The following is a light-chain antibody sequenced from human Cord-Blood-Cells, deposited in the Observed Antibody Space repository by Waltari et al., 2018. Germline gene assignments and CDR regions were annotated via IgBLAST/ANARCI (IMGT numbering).Light chain of an antibody. J-gene: IGLJ3*02. CDR2: EGS. CDR3: CSYAGSSWV. Sequence: QSALTQPASVSGSPGQSITISCTGTSSDVGSYNLVSCYQQHPGKAPKRMIYEGSKRPSGVSNRFSGSKSGNTASLTISGLQAEDEADYYCCSYAGSSWVFGGGTKLTVL. CDR1: SSDVGSYNL. V-gene: IGLV2-23*01.